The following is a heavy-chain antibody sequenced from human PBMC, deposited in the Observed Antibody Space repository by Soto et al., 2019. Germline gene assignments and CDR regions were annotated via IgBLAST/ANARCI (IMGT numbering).Heavy chain of an antibody. Sequence: SPTLSLNCGFSAAIVSSNTTTWNWISQSPSRGIEWLGRTYYRSKWYNDYAAAVRNRIPINPDPSNNQFSLQLNSVTPEDTARYDCPRGGNNWFDPWGQGTLVAASS. V-gene: IGHV6-1*01. CDR3: PRGGNNWFDP. J-gene: IGHJ5*02. CDR1: AAIVSSNTTT. CDR2: TYYRSKWYN.